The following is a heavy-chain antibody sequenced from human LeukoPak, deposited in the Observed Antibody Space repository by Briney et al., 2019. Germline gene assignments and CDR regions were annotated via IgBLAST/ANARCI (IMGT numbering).Heavy chain of an antibody. J-gene: IGHJ4*02. V-gene: IGHV3-7*02. CDR2: IKQDGSEK. Sequence: GGSLRLSCAASGFTFSSYWMSWVRQAPGKGLECVANIKQDGSEKYYVDSVKGRFTTSRDNSRNSLYLQMNSLRAEDTAVYYCARVSGSRGCFDYWGQGTLVTVSS. CDR3: ARVSGSRGCFDY. D-gene: IGHD2-15*01. CDR1: GFTFSSYW.